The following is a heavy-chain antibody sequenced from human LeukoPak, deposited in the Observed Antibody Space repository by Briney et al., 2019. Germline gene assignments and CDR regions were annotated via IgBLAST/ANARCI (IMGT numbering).Heavy chain of an antibody. Sequence: ASVKVSCKASGYTFGAYYMYWVRQAPGQGLEWMGRINPSSDYTDYAQKFQGRVTMTRDTSISTAYMEVSSLRSDDTAIYYCARVRAPSFAQGGFDYWGQGTLVTVSS. V-gene: IGHV1-2*02. J-gene: IGHJ4*02. CDR2: INPSSDYT. CDR1: GYTFGAYY. D-gene: IGHD3-16*01. CDR3: ARVRAPSFAQGGFDY.